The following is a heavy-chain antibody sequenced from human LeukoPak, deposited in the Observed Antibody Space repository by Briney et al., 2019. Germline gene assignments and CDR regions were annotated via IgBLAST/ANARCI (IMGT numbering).Heavy chain of an antibody. V-gene: IGHV3-23*01. J-gene: IGHJ4*02. CDR3: AKALGYCSSTSCFNFDY. Sequence: ETLSLTCAVYGGSFSGYYWSWVRQAPGKGLEWVSAISGSGDNTYYADSVKGRFTISRDNSKNTLYLQMNSLRAEDTAVYYCAKALGYCSSTSCFNFDYWGQGTLVTVSS. CDR1: GGSFSGYY. CDR2: ISGSGDNT. D-gene: IGHD2-2*01.